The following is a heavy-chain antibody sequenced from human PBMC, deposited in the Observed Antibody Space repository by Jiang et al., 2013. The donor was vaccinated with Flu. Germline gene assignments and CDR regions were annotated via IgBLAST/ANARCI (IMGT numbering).Heavy chain of an antibody. CDR1: GYTFTGYY. J-gene: IGHJ6*02. CDR2: INPNSGGT. CDR3: ARIQAYGSGTPVAYYYYGMDV. Sequence: VQLVESGAEVKKPGASVKVSCKASGYTFTGYYMHWVRQAPGQGLEWMGWINPNSGGTNYAQKFQGRVTMTRDTSISTAYMELSRLRSDDTAVYYCARIQAYGSGTPVAYYYYGMDVWGQGTTVTVSS. V-gene: IGHV1-2*02. D-gene: IGHD3-10*01.